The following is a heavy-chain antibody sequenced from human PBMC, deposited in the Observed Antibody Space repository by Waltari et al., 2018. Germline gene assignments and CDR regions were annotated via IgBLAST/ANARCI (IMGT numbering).Heavy chain of an antibody. V-gene: IGHV4-4*02. J-gene: IGHJ4*02. CDR2: VRGSGKT. CDR1: GDFMSVTYW. Sequence: LGPGLVESSATLSLFCALPGDFMSVTYWWSWVRQAPGKGLEWIGQVRGSGKTNYNPSFASRVTVSVDTSTAQFSLKVTSATAADTAVYYCARDRGRGLYLDSWGQGILVTVSP. CDR3: ARDRGRGLYLDS. D-gene: IGHD2-15*01.